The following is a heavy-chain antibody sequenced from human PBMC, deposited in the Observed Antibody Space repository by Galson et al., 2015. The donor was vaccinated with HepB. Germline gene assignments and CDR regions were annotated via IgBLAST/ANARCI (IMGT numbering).Heavy chain of an antibody. V-gene: IGHV3-21*01. D-gene: IGHD2-2*01. CDR1: GFTFSSYS. J-gene: IGHJ6*03. Sequence: SLRLSCAASGFTFSSYSMNWVRQAPGKGLEWVSSISSSSSYTYYADSVKGRFTISRDNAKNSLYLQMNSLRDEDTAVYYCARGRGYCSSTSCPPRYYMDVWGKGTTVTVSS. CDR3: ARGRGYCSSTSCPPRYYMDV. CDR2: ISSSSSYT.